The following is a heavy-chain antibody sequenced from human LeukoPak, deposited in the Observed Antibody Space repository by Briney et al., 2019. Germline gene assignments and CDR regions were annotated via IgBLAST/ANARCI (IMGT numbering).Heavy chain of an antibody. CDR2: IIPIFGTA. CDR3: ARGPYCSSTSCYRGAYYFDY. J-gene: IGHJ4*02. Sequence: SVKASCKASGYTFTGYYMHWVRQAPGQGLEWMGGIIPIFGTANYAQKFQGRVTITADESTSTAYMELSSLRSEDTAVYYCARGPYCSSTSCYRGAYYFDYWGQGTLVTVSS. CDR1: GYTFTGYY. V-gene: IGHV1-69*13. D-gene: IGHD2-2*01.